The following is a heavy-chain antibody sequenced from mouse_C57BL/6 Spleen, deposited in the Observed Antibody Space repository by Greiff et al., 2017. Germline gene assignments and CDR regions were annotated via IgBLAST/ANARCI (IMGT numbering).Heavy chain of an antibody. CDR3: ASYGSSLYAMDY. CDR2: IDPSDSYT. CDR1: GYTFTSYW. Sequence: VQLQQPGAELVRPGTSVKLSCKASGYTFTSYWMHWVKQRPGQGLEWIGVIDPSDSYTNYNQKFKGKATLTVDTSSSTAYMQLSSLTSEDSAVYYCASYGSSLYAMDYWGQGTSVTVSS. D-gene: IGHD1-1*01. J-gene: IGHJ4*01. V-gene: IGHV1-59*01.